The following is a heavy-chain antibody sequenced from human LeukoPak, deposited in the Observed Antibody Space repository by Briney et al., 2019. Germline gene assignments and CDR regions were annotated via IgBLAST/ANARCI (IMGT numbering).Heavy chain of an antibody. CDR1: GGSISSSSYY. J-gene: IGHJ4*02. Sequence: SETLSLTCTVSGGSISSSSYYWGWIPQPPGKGLEWIGSIYYSGSTYYNPSLKSRVTISVDTSKNQFSLKLSSVTAADTAVYYCARDKGTSYLSSFDYRGQGTLVTVSS. CDR2: IYYSGST. V-gene: IGHV4-39*07. CDR3: ARDKGTSYLSSFDY. D-gene: IGHD6-6*01.